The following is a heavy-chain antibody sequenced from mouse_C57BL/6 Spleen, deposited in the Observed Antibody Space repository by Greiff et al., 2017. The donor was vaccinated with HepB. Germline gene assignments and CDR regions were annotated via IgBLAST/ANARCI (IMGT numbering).Heavy chain of an antibody. Sequence: QVQLKESGPELVKPGASVKISCKASGYAFSSSWMNWVKQRPGKGLEWIGRIYPGDGDTNYNGKFKGKATLTADKSSSTAYMQLSSLTSEDSAVYFCARGDYAGGDSWFAYWGQGTLVTVSA. J-gene: IGHJ3*01. CDR1: GYAFSSSW. D-gene: IGHD2-4*01. CDR3: ARGDYAGGDSWFAY. V-gene: IGHV1-82*01. CDR2: IYPGDGDT.